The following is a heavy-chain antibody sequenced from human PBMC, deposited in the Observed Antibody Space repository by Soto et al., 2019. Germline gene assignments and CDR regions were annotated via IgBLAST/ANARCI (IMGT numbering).Heavy chain of an antibody. CDR2: IYYSGST. J-gene: IGHJ3*02. CDR1: GGSISSSSYY. CDR3: ARENVEMATISAFDI. D-gene: IGHD5-12*01. Sequence: SETLSLTCTVSGGSISSSSYYWGWIRQPPGKGLEWIGSIYYSGSTYYNPSLKSRVTISVDTSKNQFSLKLSSVTAADTAVYYCARENVEMATISAFDIWGQGTMVTVSS. V-gene: IGHV4-39*07.